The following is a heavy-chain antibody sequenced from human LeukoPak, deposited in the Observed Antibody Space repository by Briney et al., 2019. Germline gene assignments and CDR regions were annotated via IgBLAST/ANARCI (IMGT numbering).Heavy chain of an antibody. D-gene: IGHD3-10*01. CDR1: GGSISSFY. CDR2: ISDSGST. V-gene: IGHV4-59*12. Sequence: NSSETLSLTCTVSGGSISSFYWSWIRQPPGKGLEWIGYISDSGSTNYNPSLKSRVTISVDTSKNKFSLKLSSVTAADTAVYYCSRETFYYGSGGYYNPLDSWGQGTLVTVSS. CDR3: SRETFYYGSGGYYNPLDS. J-gene: IGHJ4*02.